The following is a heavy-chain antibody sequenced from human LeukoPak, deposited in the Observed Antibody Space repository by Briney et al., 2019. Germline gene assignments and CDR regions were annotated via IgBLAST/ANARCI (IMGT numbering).Heavy chain of an antibody. CDR2: IDPSDSFT. Sequence: GESLKISCKGSGCSFTSYWISWVRQLPGKGLEWMGRIDPSDSFTNYSPSFQGHVTISADKSISTAYLQWSSLKASDTAMYYCARRTTAAGLDYWGQGTLVTVSS. CDR1: GCSFTSYW. CDR3: ARRTTAAGLDY. D-gene: IGHD6-13*01. V-gene: IGHV5-10-1*01. J-gene: IGHJ4*02.